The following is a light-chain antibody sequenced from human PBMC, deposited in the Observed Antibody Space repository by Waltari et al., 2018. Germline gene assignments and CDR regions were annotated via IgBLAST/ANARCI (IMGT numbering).Light chain of an antibody. Sequence: QSALTQPASVSGSPGQSITISCTGTSSDVGDYNYVSWYQQNPGKTPKLMISDVSNRPSGVSNRFSGSKSGNTASLTISGLQSEDEADYYCSSYTSSSTFVVFGGGTKLTVL. J-gene: IGLJ2*01. CDR2: DVS. CDR1: SSDVGDYNY. CDR3: SSYTSSSTFVV. V-gene: IGLV2-14*03.